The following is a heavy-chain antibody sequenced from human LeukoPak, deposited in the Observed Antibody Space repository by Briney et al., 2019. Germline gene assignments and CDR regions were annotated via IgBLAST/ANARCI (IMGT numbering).Heavy chain of an antibody. CDR2: INPNSGGT. Sequence: GASVKVSCKAIGYTFTGYYLHWVRQAPGQGLEWMGWINPNSGGTNYAQKFQGRVTMTRDTSISTAYMELSRLRSDDTAVHYCARDDGYCSGGSCYGKFDYWGQGTLVTVSS. CDR1: GYTFTGYY. D-gene: IGHD2-15*01. CDR3: ARDDGYCSGGSCYGKFDY. J-gene: IGHJ4*02. V-gene: IGHV1-2*02.